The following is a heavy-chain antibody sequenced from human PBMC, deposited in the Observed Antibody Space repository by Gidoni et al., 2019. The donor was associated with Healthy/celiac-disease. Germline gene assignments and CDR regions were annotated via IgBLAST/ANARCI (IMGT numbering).Heavy chain of an antibody. V-gene: IGHV2-5*02. Sequence: QITLKESGPTLVKPTQTLTLTCTFSGFSLSTSGVGVGWIRQPPGKALEWLALIYWDDDKRYSPSLKSRLTITKDTSKNQVVLTMTNMDPVDTATYYCAHIYSSGWYSTNWFDPWGQGTLVTVSS. CDR2: IYWDDDK. CDR1: GFSLSTSGVG. J-gene: IGHJ5*02. CDR3: AHIYSSGWYSTNWFDP. D-gene: IGHD6-19*01.